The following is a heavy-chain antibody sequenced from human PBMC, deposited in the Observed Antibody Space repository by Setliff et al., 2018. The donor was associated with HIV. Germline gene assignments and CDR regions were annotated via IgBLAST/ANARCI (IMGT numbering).Heavy chain of an antibody. CDR2: MNQSGTT. CDR1: GTSFSDHY. V-gene: IGHV4-34*01. D-gene: IGHD2-21*02. CDR3: VRWYYCVSGACYRADY. Sequence: SETLSLTFSVYGTSFSDHYWSWVRQTPGKGLEWIGEMNQSGTTNYNPSLKSRVTMSIDTSERQFSLKLASVTAADTAVYYCVRWYYCVSGACYRADYWGQGTMVTVSS. J-gene: IGHJ4*02.